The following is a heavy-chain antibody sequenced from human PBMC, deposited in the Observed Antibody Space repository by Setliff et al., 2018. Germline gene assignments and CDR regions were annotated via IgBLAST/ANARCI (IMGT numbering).Heavy chain of an antibody. CDR2: INPNNGGT. J-gene: IGHJ5*02. D-gene: IGHD3-3*01. CDR3: VREGLSFGPGCCPNWLDP. V-gene: IGHV1-2*06. Sequence: ASVKVSCKASGYTFTDHYLYWVRQAPGQGLECMGRINPNNGGTNYAQKFQGRVTLTRDTSITTVYMELSTLTSDDTAVYYCVREGLSFGPGCCPNWLDPWGQGTLGTVSS. CDR1: GYTFTDHY.